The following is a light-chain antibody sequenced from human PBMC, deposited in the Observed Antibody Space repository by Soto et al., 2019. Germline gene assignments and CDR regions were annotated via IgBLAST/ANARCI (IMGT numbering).Light chain of an antibody. CDR3: SSYTSNNTLV. Sequence: QSALTQPASVSGSPGQSITISCTGTSSGVGVYNYVSWYQHHPGKAPKVMIYEVRNRPSGISNRFSGSKSGNTASLTISGLQAEDEDDYYCSSYTSNNTLVFGGGTQLTVL. V-gene: IGLV2-14*01. CDR1: SSGVGVYNY. CDR2: EVR. J-gene: IGLJ2*01.